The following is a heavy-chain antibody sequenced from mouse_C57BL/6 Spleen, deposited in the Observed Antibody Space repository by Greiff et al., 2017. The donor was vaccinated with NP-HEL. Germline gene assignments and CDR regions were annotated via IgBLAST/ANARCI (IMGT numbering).Heavy chain of an antibody. CDR2: INPNNGGT. Sequence: EVQLVESGPELVKPGASVKMSCKASGYTFTDYNMHWVKQSHGKSLEWIGYINPNNGGTSYNQKFKGKATLTVNKSSSTAYMELRSLTSEDSAVYYCARSSYYGSSWYFDVWGTGTTVTVSS. J-gene: IGHJ1*03. V-gene: IGHV1-22*01. D-gene: IGHD1-1*01. CDR3: ARSSYYGSSWYFDV. CDR1: GYTFTDYN.